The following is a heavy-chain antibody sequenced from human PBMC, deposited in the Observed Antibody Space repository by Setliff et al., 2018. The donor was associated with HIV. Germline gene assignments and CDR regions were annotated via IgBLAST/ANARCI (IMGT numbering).Heavy chain of an antibody. Sequence: PSETLSLTCSVSGDSIFTSTYYWGWIRQPPGKRLEWIGSIYYSGNTYYNPSLKSRVTISVDTSKNQSFLNLSSVTATDSAVYYCARLGRPYSGQGWFDPWGQETLVTVS. V-gene: IGHV4-39*01. J-gene: IGHJ5*02. CDR3: ARLGRPYSGQGWFDP. CDR2: IYYSGNT. D-gene: IGHD5-12*01. CDR1: GDSIFTSTYY.